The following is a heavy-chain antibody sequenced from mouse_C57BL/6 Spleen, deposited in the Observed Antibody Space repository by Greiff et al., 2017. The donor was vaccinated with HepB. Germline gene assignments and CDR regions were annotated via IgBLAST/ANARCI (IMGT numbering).Heavy chain of an antibody. D-gene: IGHD1-1*01. CDR1: GFTFSSYG. Sequence: EVKLMESGGDLVKPGGSLKLSCAASGFTFSSYGMSWVRQTPDKRLEWVATISSGGSYTYYPDSVKGRFTISRDNAKNTLYLQMSSLKSEDTAMYYCARYTTGPYFDYWGQGTTLTVSS. CDR2: ISSGGSYT. V-gene: IGHV5-6*01. J-gene: IGHJ2*01. CDR3: ARYTTGPYFDY.